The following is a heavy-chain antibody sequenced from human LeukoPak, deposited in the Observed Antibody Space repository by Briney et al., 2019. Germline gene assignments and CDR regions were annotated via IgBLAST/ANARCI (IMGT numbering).Heavy chain of an antibody. CDR2: INSDGSST. CDR3: ARAPSIRYGAYYYYGMDV. CDR1: GFTFSSYW. D-gene: IGHD4-17*01. V-gene: IGHV3-74*01. J-gene: IGHJ6*02. Sequence: GRSLRLSCAASGFTFSSYWMHWVRQAPGKGLVWVSRINSDGSSTSYADSVKGRFTISRDNAKNTLYLQMNSLRAEDTAVYYCARAPSIRYGAYYYYGMDVWGQGTTVTVSS.